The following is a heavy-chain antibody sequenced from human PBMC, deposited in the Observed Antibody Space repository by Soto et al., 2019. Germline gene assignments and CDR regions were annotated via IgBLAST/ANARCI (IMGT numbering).Heavy chain of an antibody. CDR3: ARLGYCSSTSCYVDRFDP. D-gene: IGHD2-2*01. J-gene: IGHJ5*02. CDR1: GFTFSSYW. V-gene: IGHV3-7*01. Sequence: EVQLVESGGGLVQPGGSLRLSCAASGFTFSSYWMSWVRKAPGKGLEWVANIKQDGSEKYYVDSVKGRFTISRDNAKNSLYLQMNSLRAEDTAVYYCARLGYCSSTSCYVDRFDPWGQGTLVTVSS. CDR2: IKQDGSEK.